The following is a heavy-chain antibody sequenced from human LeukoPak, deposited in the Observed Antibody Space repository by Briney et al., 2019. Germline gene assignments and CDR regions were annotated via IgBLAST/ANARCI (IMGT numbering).Heavy chain of an antibody. J-gene: IGHJ3*02. CDR3: ARDPPFTIFASAGYFDI. CDR1: GGSISSGSYY. V-gene: IGHV4-61*02. CDR2: IYTSGST. D-gene: IGHD3-3*01. Sequence: PSQTLSLTCTVSGGSISSGSYYWSWIRQPAGKGLEWIGRIYTSGSTSYNPSLKSRVTISVDTSKNQFSLKLSSVTAADTAVYYCARDPPFTIFASAGYFDIWGQGTMVTVSS.